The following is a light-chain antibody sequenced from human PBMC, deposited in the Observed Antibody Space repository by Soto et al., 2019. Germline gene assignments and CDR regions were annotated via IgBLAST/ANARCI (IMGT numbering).Light chain of an antibody. CDR3: QQFNNWPPWT. CDR2: GAF. Sequence: EVVLTQSPDTLSLSPGERATLYCRASQSVSSNLAWYQRKPGQAPSLLIYGAFTRATGIPARFSGTGSGTEFTLTISGLQSDDFAVYYCQQFNNWPPWTFGQGTKVDIK. J-gene: IGKJ1*01. CDR1: QSVSSN. V-gene: IGKV3-15*01.